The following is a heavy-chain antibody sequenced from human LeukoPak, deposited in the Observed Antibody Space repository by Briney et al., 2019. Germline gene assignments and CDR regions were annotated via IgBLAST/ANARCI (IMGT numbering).Heavy chain of an antibody. CDR2: IYYSGST. CDR1: GGSISSYY. J-gene: IGHJ4*02. D-gene: IGHD2-15*01. V-gene: IGHV4-59*01. Sequence: SETLSLTCTVSGGSISSYYWSWIRQPPGKGLEWIGHIYYSGSTNYNPSLKSRVTISVDTSRNQFSLKLSSVTAADTAAYNCAREAGYGIVVGIYNWGQGTLVTVSS. CDR3: AREAGYGIVVGIYN.